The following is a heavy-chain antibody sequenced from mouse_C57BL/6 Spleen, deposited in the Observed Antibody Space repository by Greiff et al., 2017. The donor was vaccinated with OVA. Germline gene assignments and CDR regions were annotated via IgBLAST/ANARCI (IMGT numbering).Heavy chain of an antibody. CDR3: VRHKDYGDDGYAMDY. Sequence: GGGLVQPKGSLKLSCAASGFSFNTYAMNWVRQAPGKGLEWVARIRSKSNNYATYYADSVKDRFTISRDDSESMLYLQMNNLKTEDTAMYYCVRHKDYGDDGYAMDYWGQGTSVTVSS. V-gene: IGHV10-1*01. CDR2: IRSKSNNYAT. J-gene: IGHJ4*01. D-gene: IGHD2-2*01. CDR1: GFSFNTYA.